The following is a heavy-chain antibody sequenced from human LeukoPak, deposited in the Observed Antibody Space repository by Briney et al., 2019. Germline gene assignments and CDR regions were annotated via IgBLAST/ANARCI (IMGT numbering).Heavy chain of an antibody. CDR1: GGSMSSGDNY. V-gene: IGHV4-30-4*01. CDR2: IYYSGRT. CDR3: ARGGYSSSWAAFDI. Sequence: SETLSLTCTVSGGSMSSGDNYWSWIRQPLGKGLEWIGYIYYSGRTYYNPSLKSRLTISVDTSNNQFSLKLRSVTAADTAVYYCARGGYSSSWAAFDIWGQGTMVTVSS. D-gene: IGHD6-13*01. J-gene: IGHJ3*02.